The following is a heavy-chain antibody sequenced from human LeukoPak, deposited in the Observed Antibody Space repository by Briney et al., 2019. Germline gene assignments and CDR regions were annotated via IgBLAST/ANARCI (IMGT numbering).Heavy chain of an antibody. V-gene: IGHV5-51*01. D-gene: IGHD1-26*01. CDR2: IYPGDFDT. CDR3: ARQSDGGGSYPGY. Sequence: GESLQISCKGSGYIFNSYWIAWVRQMPGKGLEWMGIIYPGDFDTTYSPSFQGQVTISVDKSTTTAHLQWSSLKASDTAMYYCARQSDGGGSYPGYWGQGTLVTVSS. J-gene: IGHJ4*02. CDR1: GYIFNSYW.